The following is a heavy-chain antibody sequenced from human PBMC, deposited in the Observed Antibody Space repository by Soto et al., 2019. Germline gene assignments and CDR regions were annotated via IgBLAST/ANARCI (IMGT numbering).Heavy chain of an antibody. D-gene: IGHD7-27*01. CDR2: IYDGGST. Sequence: QVQLQESGPGLLKPLETLSLTCTVSGGSISSVEYQWSWIRQAPDKGLEWIRHIYDGGSTYSNPSLKSRVTISIDTSKNQFSLKVSSVSDADTAVYYCTRGPSGDKVDYWGQGTLVTVSS. CDR1: GGSISSVEYQ. V-gene: IGHV4-30-4*01. CDR3: TRGPSGDKVDY. J-gene: IGHJ4*02.